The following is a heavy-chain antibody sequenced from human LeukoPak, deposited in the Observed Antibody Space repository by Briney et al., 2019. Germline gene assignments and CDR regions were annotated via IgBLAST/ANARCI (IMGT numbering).Heavy chain of an antibody. CDR3: VKNPDGSCDY. CDR1: GFTFSNYA. Sequence: PGGSLRLSCSASGFTFSNYAMHWVRQAPGKGLEYVSAISPNGGSTYYADSVKGRFTISRDNSKNTLYLQMSSLRPEDTAVYYCVKNPDGSCDYWGQGTLVTVSS. CDR2: ISPNGGST. V-gene: IGHV3-64D*06. D-gene: IGHD1-26*01. J-gene: IGHJ4*02.